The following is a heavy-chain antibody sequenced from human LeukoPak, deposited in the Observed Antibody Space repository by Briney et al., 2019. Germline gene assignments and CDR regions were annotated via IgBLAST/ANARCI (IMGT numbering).Heavy chain of an antibody. V-gene: IGHV4-4*07. D-gene: IGHD5/OR15-5a*01. CDR3: ARGVVYGGHSMDV. CDR2: IYTSGSA. CDR1: GGSISSYY. J-gene: IGHJ6*03. Sequence: PSETMSLISTVSGGSISSYYWSWIRQPAGQGVEWFGHIYTSGSANYNPSLKSRVTISVDTSKNQFSLQLGSVALADTGVYYCARGVVYGGHSMDVWGKGTTVTVSS.